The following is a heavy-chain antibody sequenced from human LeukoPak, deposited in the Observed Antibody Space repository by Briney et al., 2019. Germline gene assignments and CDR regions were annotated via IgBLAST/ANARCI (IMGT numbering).Heavy chain of an antibody. CDR1: GFTFSSYS. Sequence: GGSLRLSCAASGFTFSSYSMNWVRQAPGKGLEWVSYISSSSSTTYYADSVKGRFTISRDNAKNSLYLQMNSLRAEDTAVYYCAKGTHSSSWHWYDPWGQGTLVTVSS. V-gene: IGHV3-48*04. D-gene: IGHD3-22*01. J-gene: IGHJ5*02. CDR3: AKGTHSSSWHWYDP. CDR2: ISSSSSTT.